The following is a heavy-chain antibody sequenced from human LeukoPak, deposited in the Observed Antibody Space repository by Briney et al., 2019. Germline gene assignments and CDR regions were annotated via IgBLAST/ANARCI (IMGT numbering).Heavy chain of an antibody. CDR3: AKDRLLWFGELTYYYYYMDV. D-gene: IGHD3-10*01. V-gene: IGHV3-30*02. CDR2: IRYDGSNK. Sequence: GGSLRLSCAASGFTFSSYGMHWVRQAPGKGLEWVAFIRYDGSNKYYADSVKSRFTISRDNSKNTLYLQMNSLRAEDTAVYYCAKDRLLWFGELTYYYYYMDVWGKGTTVTASS. CDR1: GFTFSSYG. J-gene: IGHJ6*03.